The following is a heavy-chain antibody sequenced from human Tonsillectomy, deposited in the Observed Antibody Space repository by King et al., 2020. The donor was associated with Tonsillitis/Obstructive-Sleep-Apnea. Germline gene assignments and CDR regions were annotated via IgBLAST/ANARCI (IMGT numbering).Heavy chain of an antibody. CDR1: GFTFSDYY. V-gene: IGHV3-11*05. CDR2: ISSSSSYT. J-gene: IGHJ6*03. Sequence: VQLVESGGGLVKPGGSLRLSCAASGFTFSDYYMSWIRQAPGKGLEWVSYISSSSSYTNYADSVKGRFTISRDNAKNSLYLQMNSLRAEDTSVYYCASVAGDYYYYYYMDVWGKGTTVTVSS. CDR3: ASVAGDYYYYYYMDV.